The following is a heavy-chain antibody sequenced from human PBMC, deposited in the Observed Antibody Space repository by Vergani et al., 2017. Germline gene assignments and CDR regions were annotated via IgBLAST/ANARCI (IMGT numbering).Heavy chain of an antibody. J-gene: IGHJ5*02. Sequence: QVQLQESGPGLVKPSETLSLTCTVSGGSISSYYWSWIRQPPGKGLELIGYIYYSGSTNYNPSLKSRVTISVDTSKNQFSLKLSSVTAADTAVYYCARDPGIAAAGRHWFDPWGQGTLVTVSS. CDR3: ARDPGIAAAGRHWFDP. V-gene: IGHV4-59*01. CDR1: GGSISSYY. D-gene: IGHD6-13*01. CDR2: IYYSGST.